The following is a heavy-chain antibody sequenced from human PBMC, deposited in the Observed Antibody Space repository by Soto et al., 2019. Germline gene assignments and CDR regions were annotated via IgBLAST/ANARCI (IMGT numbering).Heavy chain of an antibody. D-gene: IGHD2-2*01. CDR1: GGTFSSYA. CDR3: ARDWDNCSSTSCYETGFDP. Sequence: ASVKVSCKASGGTFSSYAISWVRQAPGQGLEWMGGIIPIFGTANYAQKFQGRVTITADESTSTAYMELSSLRSEDTAVYYCARDWDNCSSTSCYETGFDPWGQGTLVTVSS. J-gene: IGHJ5*02. V-gene: IGHV1-69*13. CDR2: IIPIFGTA.